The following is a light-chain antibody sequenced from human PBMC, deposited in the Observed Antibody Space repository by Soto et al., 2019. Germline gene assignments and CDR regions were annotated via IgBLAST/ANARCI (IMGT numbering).Light chain of an antibody. J-gene: IGKJ1*01. V-gene: IGKV3-15*01. Sequence: EIVLTQSPGTLSFSPGESATLSCRASQSISSNFAWYQEKAGQPPRLLIYGASTRDTGIPARFSGRGSRTEFTLTINSLQSEDFAVYYCQQHNNWPWTFGQGTKVDIK. CDR3: QQHNNWPWT. CDR1: QSISSN. CDR2: GAS.